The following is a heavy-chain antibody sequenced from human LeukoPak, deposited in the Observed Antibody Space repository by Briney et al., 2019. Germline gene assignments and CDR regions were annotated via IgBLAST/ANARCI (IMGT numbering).Heavy chain of an antibody. CDR2: ISGSGGST. D-gene: IGHD4-23*01. J-gene: IGHJ4*02. CDR1: GFTFSSYA. Sequence: GRSLRLSCAASGFTFSSYAMSWVRQAPGKGLEWVSAISGSGGSTYYADSVKGRFTISRDNSKNTLYLQMNSLRAEDTAVYYCAKDEAATVAKPEGLFDYWGQGTLVTVSS. CDR3: AKDEAATVAKPEGLFDY. V-gene: IGHV3-23*01.